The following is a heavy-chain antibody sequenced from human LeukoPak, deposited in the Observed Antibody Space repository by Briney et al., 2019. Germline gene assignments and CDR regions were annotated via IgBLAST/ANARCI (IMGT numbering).Heavy chain of an antibody. Sequence: ASVKVSCKASGYTFTGYYIHWVRQAPGQGLEWMGRINCNGGGTSYAQKFQGRVTMTRDTSISTAYMELDRLTSDDAAVYYCARDYGPYPGCSWFDPWGQGTLVTVSS. D-gene: IGHD2-21*01. V-gene: IGHV1-2*06. J-gene: IGHJ5*02. CDR2: INCNGGGT. CDR3: ARDYGPYPGCSWFDP. CDR1: GYTFTGYY.